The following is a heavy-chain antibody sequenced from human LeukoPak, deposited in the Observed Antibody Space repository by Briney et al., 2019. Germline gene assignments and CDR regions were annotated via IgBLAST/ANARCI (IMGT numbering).Heavy chain of an antibody. Sequence: GGSLRLSCAASGFIFSSYAMNWVRQAPGKGLEWVSYISSSGSTIYYADSVKGRFTISRDNAKNSLYLQMNSLRAEDTAVYYCATLRELYDAFDIWGQGTMVTVSS. V-gene: IGHV3-48*03. CDR2: ISSSGSTI. CDR3: ATLRELYDAFDI. J-gene: IGHJ3*02. D-gene: IGHD1-26*01. CDR1: GFIFSSYA.